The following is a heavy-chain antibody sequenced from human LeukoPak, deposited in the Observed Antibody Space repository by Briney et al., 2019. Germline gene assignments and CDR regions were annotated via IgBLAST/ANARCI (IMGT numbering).Heavy chain of an antibody. Sequence: GGSLRLSCAASGLTFSSYWMHWVRHAPGKGLAWVSRINSDGSSTSYADSVKGRFTISRDNAKNTLYLQMNSLRAEDTAVYYCARREFYDSSGYPFDYWGQGTLVTVSS. J-gene: IGHJ4*02. CDR2: INSDGSST. CDR1: GLTFSSYW. D-gene: IGHD3-22*01. V-gene: IGHV3-74*01. CDR3: ARREFYDSSGYPFDY.